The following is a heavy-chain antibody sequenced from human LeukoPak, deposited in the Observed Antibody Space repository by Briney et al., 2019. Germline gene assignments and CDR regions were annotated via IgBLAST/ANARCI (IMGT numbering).Heavy chain of an antibody. CDR3: ARDSEAVAGQQAYYYYYGMDV. CDR2: ILYDVSNK. CDR1: GFTFSSYG. Sequence: LSGGSLRLSCAASGFTFSSYGMHSARQEPSKGLEWVALILYDVSNKYYADSVKGRFAISRDNSTNSRDLEMNSLSAEDTAVYYCARDSEAVAGQQAYYYYYGMDVWGQGTTVTVSS. D-gene: IGHD6-19*01. V-gene: IGHV3-33*01. J-gene: IGHJ6*02.